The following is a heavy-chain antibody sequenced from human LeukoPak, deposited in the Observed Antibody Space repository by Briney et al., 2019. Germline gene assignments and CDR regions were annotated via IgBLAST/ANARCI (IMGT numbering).Heavy chain of an antibody. Sequence: SETLSLTCAVSGYSISSGYYWWSWVRQPPGKGLEWIGEINHSGNANYNPSLKSRVTISVDTSKNQFSLKLSSVTASDTAVYYCSSTNFYLEYWGLGSLVTVSS. D-gene: IGHD2-2*01. CDR1: GYSISSGYYW. V-gene: IGHV4/OR15-8*01. J-gene: IGHJ4*02. CDR2: INHSGNA. CDR3: SSTNFYLEY.